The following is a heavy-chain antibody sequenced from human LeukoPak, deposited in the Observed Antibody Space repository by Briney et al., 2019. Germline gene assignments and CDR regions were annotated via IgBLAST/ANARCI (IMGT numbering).Heavy chain of an antibody. J-gene: IGHJ4*02. CDR3: ARDKVGANFFDY. D-gene: IGHD1-26*01. Sequence: SVKVSCKASGGTFSSYAISWVRQAPGQGLEWMGRIIPILGIASYAQKFQGRVTMTRDTSTSTVYMELSSLRSEDTAVYYCARDKVGANFFDYWGQGTLVTVSS. CDR2: IIPILGIA. CDR1: GGTFSSYA. V-gene: IGHV1-69*04.